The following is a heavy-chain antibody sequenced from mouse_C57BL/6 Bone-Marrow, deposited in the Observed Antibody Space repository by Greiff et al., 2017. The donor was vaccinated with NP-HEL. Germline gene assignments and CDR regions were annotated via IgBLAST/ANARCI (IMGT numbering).Heavy chain of an antibody. D-gene: IGHD3-2*02. CDR2: INPNNGGT. V-gene: IGHV1-18*01. CDR3: ARTAQVPFAY. Sequence: EVKLVESGPELVKPGASVKIPCKASGYTFTDYNMDWVKQSHGKSLEWIGDINPNNGGTIYNQKFKGKATLTVDKSSSTAYMELRSLTSEDTAVYYCARTAQVPFAYWGQGTLVTVSA. CDR1: GYTFTDYN. J-gene: IGHJ3*01.